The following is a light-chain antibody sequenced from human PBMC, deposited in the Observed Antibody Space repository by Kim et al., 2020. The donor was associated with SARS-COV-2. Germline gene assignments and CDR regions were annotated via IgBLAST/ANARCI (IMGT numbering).Light chain of an antibody. CDR1: RCSVASNY. J-gene: IGLJ2*01. CDR2: EDN. CDR3: QSYGSSNVL. Sequence: GKAVTSSCTGSRCSVASNYVQWYQQRPGSAPTTVIFEDNQRPSGVPDRFSGSIDSSSNSASLTLSGLKTEDEADYYCQSYGSSNVLFGGGTKGTVL. V-gene: IGLV6-57*02.